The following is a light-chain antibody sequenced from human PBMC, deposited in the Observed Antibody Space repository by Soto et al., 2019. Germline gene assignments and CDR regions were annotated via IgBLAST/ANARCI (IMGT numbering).Light chain of an antibody. CDR3: SSFTSSNTVI. J-gene: IGLJ7*01. CDR1: NSDVGGYNS. V-gene: IGLV2-14*01. Sequence: QSALTQPASVSGSPGQSITISCTGTNSDVGGYNSVSWYQQHPGKVPKLMIYEVTNRPSGISNRFSGSKSANTASLTISGLQADDAADYYCSSFTSSNTVIFGGGTQLTVL. CDR2: EVT.